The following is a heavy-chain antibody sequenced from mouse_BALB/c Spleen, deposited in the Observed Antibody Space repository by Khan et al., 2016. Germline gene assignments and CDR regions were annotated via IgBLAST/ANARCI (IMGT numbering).Heavy chain of an antibody. J-gene: IGHJ3*01. CDR1: GYSFTNYG. CDR2: TDTNTGEP. CDR3: TRWWYGYARFAY. Sequence: QIQLVQSGPELKKPGETVKISCKASGYSFTNYGMNWVKQAPGKGLKWMGWTDTNTGEPTYAEEFKGRFAFSLETSAITAYLQINNLKNDDTAKYFCTRWWYGYARFAYWGQGTLVTVTA. D-gene: IGHD2-2*01. V-gene: IGHV9-3*02.